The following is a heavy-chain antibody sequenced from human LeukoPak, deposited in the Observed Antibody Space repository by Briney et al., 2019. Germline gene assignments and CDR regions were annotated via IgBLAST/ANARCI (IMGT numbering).Heavy chain of an antibody. D-gene: IGHD3-22*01. Sequence: PSETLSLTCTVSGGSISSYYWSWIRQPAGKGLEWIGRIYTSGSTNYNPSLKSRVTMSVDTSKNQFSLKLSSVTAADTAVYYCARYYGSSGYYYEASWFDPWGQGTLVTVSS. CDR2: IYTSGST. CDR1: GGSISSYY. CDR3: ARYYGSSGYYYEASWFDP. V-gene: IGHV4-4*07. J-gene: IGHJ5*02.